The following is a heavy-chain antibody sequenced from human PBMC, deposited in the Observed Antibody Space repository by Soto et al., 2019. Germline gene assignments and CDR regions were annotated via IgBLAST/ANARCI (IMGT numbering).Heavy chain of an antibody. CDR1: GGTVASSHW. Sequence: SETLSLTCGVSGGTVASSHWWSWVRQSPGGGLEWIGNVYHTGDTNLNPSLQSRVTISVDKSNNQFSLRLNSLTAADTAVYFCAREVVTAGGNNYFDPWGPGTLVTVSS. CDR3: AREVVTAGGNNYFDP. V-gene: IGHV4-4*02. D-gene: IGHD2-21*02. CDR2: VYHTGDT. J-gene: IGHJ5*02.